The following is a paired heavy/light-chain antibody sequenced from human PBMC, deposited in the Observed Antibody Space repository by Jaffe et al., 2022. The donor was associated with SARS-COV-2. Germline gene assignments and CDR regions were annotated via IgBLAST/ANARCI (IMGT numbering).Light chain of an antibody. CDR1: SSNIGAGYD. J-gene: IGLJ2*01. V-gene: IGLV1-40*01. Sequence: QSVLTQPPSVSGAPGQRVTISCTGSSSNIGAGYDVHWYQQLPGTAPKLLIYGNTNRPSGVPGRFSGSKSGTSASLAITGLQAEDEADYYCQSYDNSLSGSVFGGGTKVTVL. CDR3: QSYDNSLSGSV. CDR2: GNT.
Heavy chain of an antibody. V-gene: IGHV3-74*01. CDR2: IYSDGTGT. CDR1: GFTFSNYW. CDR3: ARESQYSNSHDH. Sequence: EVQLVESGGGLVQPGGSLRLSCAASGFTFSNYWMHWVRQAPGKGLVWVSRIYSDGTGTKYADSVKGRFTISRDNAKNTLYLQMNSLRAEDTAVYYCARESQYSNSHDHWGQGTLVTVSS. D-gene: IGHD6-6*01. J-gene: IGHJ4*02.